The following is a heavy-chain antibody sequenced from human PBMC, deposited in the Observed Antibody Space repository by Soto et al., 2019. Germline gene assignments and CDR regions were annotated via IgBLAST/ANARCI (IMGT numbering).Heavy chain of an antibody. CDR2: IDHSGTT. J-gene: IGHJ3*02. V-gene: IGHV4-34*01. D-gene: IGHD3-16*02. CDR1: GGSISGYY. CDR3: AREVYVWGSYRYARDAFDI. Sequence: KTSETLSLTCAVYGGSISGYYWSWIRQPPGKGLEWIGEIDHSGTTNYNPSLKSRATISVDTSKKQFSLKLSSVTAADTAAYYCAREVYVWGSYRYARDAFDIWGRGTVVTVS.